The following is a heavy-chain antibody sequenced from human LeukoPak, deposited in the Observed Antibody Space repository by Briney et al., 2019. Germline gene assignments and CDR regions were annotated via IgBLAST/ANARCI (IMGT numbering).Heavy chain of an antibody. V-gene: IGHV3-23*01. CDR1: GFIFNNYD. Sequence: GGSLRLSCVVSGFIFNNYDMSRVRQAPGKGLEWVSAISGSGGSTYYADSVKGRFTISGDNSKNTLYLQMNSLRVEDTAIYYCAKVTVTMAATGDYWGRGTPVTVSS. D-gene: IGHD2-15*01. CDR3: AKVTVTMAATGDY. CDR2: ISGSGGST. J-gene: IGHJ4*02.